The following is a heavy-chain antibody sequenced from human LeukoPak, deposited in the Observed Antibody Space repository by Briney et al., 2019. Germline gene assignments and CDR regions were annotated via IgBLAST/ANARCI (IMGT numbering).Heavy chain of an antibody. CDR2: IYYSGST. CDR3: ARAPDGESYDVEIVWFDP. CDR1: GGSISSHY. Sequence: ASETLSLTCTVSGGSISSHYWSWVRQPPGKGLEWIGYIYYSGSTNYNPSLKSRVTISVDTSKNQFSLKLSSVTAADTAVYYCARAPDGESYDVEIVWFDPWGQGTLVTVSP. J-gene: IGHJ5*02. V-gene: IGHV4-59*11. D-gene: IGHD5-12*01.